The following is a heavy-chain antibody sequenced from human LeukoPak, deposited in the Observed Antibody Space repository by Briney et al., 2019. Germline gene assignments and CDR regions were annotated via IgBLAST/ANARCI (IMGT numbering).Heavy chain of an antibody. J-gene: IGHJ4*02. CDR1: GYTFTSYG. Sequence: GASVEVSCKASGYTFTSYGISWMRQAPGQGLEWMGWISAYNADTNYAQKLQGRVTMTTDTSTNTAYMELRSLRSDDTAMYYCARDPRAVADTGVATYNYWGQGTLVTVSS. CDR2: ISAYNADT. V-gene: IGHV1-18*01. D-gene: IGHD6-19*01. CDR3: ARDPRAVADTGVATYNY.